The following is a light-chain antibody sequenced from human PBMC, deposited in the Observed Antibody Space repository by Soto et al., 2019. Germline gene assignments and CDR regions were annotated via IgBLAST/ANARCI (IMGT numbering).Light chain of an antibody. J-gene: IGKJ1*01. CDR2: EAS. CDR1: ENANGH. CDR3: QQSYSTPRT. Sequence: IQMTQSPNTLSASVGDRVSITCRASENANGHLAWYQQKPGKAPKLLIYEASILESGVPSRFSGSGSETEFTLTISSLQPEDFATYYCQQSYSTPRTFGQGTKVDIK. V-gene: IGKV1-5*03.